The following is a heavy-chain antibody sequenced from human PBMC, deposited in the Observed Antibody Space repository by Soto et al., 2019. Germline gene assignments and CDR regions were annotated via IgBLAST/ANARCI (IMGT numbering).Heavy chain of an antibody. J-gene: IGHJ4*02. CDR3: ARRKERSGTNYFDY. CDR1: GYTFTTYD. CDR2: MNPYTGKA. V-gene: IGHV1-8*01. Sequence: QVQLVQSGAEVKKPGASVKVSCKASGYTFTTYDINWVRQAPGQGLEWMGWMNPYTGKAGYAQKFQGRVTMTRDNSISTAYMELSGVRSEDTAVYYCARRKERSGTNYFDYWGQGTLVTVSS. D-gene: IGHD6-25*01.